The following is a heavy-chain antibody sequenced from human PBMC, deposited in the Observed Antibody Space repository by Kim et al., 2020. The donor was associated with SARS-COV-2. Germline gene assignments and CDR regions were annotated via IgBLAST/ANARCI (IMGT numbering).Heavy chain of an antibody. D-gene: IGHD3-3*01. CDR2: IYYSGST. Sequence: SETLSLTCTVSGGSISSGGYYWSWIRQHPGKGLEWIGYIYYSGSTYYNPSLKSRVTISVDTSKNQFSLKLSSVTAADTAVYYCARGEMSFGVVTYAFDIWGQGTMVTVSS. V-gene: IGHV4-31*03. CDR3: ARGEMSFGVVTYAFDI. J-gene: IGHJ3*02. CDR1: GGSISSGGYY.